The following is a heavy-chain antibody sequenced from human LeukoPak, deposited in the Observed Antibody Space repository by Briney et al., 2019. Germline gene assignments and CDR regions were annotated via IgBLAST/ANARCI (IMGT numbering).Heavy chain of an antibody. Sequence: GGSLRLSCAASGFTFRSYDMHWVRQATGKGLEWVSGIGTAGEIYYPGPVKGRFTISRENAKNSLYLQMNSLRAGDTAVYYCARAAYSSTWYSRYFDLWGRGTLVTVSS. CDR2: IGTAGEI. V-gene: IGHV3-13*01. CDR3: ARAAYSSTWYSRYFDL. D-gene: IGHD6-13*01. J-gene: IGHJ2*01. CDR1: GFTFRSYD.